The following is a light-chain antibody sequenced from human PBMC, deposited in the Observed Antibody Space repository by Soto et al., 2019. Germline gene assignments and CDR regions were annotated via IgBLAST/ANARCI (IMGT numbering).Light chain of an antibody. CDR3: CSYAASGTL. Sequence: QAVVTQPASVSGSPGQSITISCTGTSSDVGSYNLVSWYQQYPGKAPKLMIYEVSKRPSGVSNRFSGSKSGNAASLTISGLHPEDGANYYCCSYAASGTLFGGGTKVTVL. CDR2: EVS. CDR1: SSDVGSYNL. J-gene: IGLJ2*01. V-gene: IGLV2-23*02.